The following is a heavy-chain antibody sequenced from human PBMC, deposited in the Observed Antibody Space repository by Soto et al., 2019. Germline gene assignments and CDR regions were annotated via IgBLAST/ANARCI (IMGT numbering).Heavy chain of an antibody. V-gene: IGHV3-30*18. Sequence: QVQLVESGGGVVQPGRSLRLSCAASGFTFSSYGMHWVRQAPGKGLEWVAVISYDGSNKYYADSVKGRFTISRDNSKNTLYLHMNSLRAEDTAVYYCAKDRIAAAGTRMYYFDYWGQGTLVTVSS. J-gene: IGHJ4*02. CDR2: ISYDGSNK. CDR3: AKDRIAAAGTRMYYFDY. CDR1: GFTFSSYG. D-gene: IGHD6-13*01.